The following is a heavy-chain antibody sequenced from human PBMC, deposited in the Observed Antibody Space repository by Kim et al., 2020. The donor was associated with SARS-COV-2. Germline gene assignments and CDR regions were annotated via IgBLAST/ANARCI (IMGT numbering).Heavy chain of an antibody. V-gene: IGHV4-59*01. CDR1: GGSINNYY. J-gene: IGHJ6*02. CDR3: ARVMYGSAFYGMDV. D-gene: IGHD2-8*01. Sequence: SETLSLTCTVSGGSINNYYWSWIRQPPGKGLEWIGYIYYSGSTKYNPSLRSRVTLSVDTSKNQFSLKLSSVTAADTAVYYCARVMYGSAFYGMDVWGQGTTVTVS. CDR2: IYYSGST.